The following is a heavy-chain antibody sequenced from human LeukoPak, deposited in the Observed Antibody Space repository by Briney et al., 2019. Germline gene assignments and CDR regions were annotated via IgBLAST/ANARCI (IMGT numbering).Heavy chain of an antibody. J-gene: IGHJ4*02. Sequence: AETLSLPCTVSRGSLSSFYWSWIRQPPGKGLEWIGYISYSGNTKYNPSLKRRVTISVDTSKNQFSLKLSSVTAADTAVYYCARAHGVKFDYWGQGPLLPVSS. CDR3: ARAHGVKFDY. CDR1: RGSLSSFY. CDR2: ISYSGNT. V-gene: IGHV4-59*01. D-gene: IGHD4-17*01.